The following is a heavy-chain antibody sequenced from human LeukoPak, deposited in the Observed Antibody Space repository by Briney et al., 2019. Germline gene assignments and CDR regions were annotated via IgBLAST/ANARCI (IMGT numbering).Heavy chain of an antibody. Sequence: GGSLRLSCTTSGFTFSNICMHWVRQAPGKGLLWVAFIDSHGATKYYADSVKGRFTISIDNSKNTLYLEMNNLRPNDAAVYYCAKTSSGSWGHFDSWGQGTLITVSS. J-gene: IGHJ4*02. CDR1: GFTFSNIC. CDR2: IDSHGATK. V-gene: IGHV3-30*02. CDR3: AKTSSGSWGHFDS. D-gene: IGHD6-13*01.